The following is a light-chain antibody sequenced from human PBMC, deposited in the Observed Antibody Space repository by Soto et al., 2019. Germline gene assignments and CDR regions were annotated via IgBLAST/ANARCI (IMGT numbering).Light chain of an antibody. J-gene: IGLJ1*01. CDR2: EVS. V-gene: IGLV2-11*01. CDR3: CSYAGSYTVV. Sequence: QSALTQPASVSGSPGQSITISCAGTSSDVADYKYVSWYQQHPGKAPKLMIYEVSNRPSGVPDRFSGSKSDNTASLTISGLQAEDEADYYCCSYAGSYTVVFGIGTKVTVL. CDR1: SSDVADYKY.